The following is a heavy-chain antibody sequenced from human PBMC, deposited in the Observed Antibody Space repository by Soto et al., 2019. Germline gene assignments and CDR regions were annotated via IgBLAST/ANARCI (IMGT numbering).Heavy chain of an antibody. V-gene: IGHV3-23*01. CDR2: ISGSGGST. CDR3: GNGYYYDSSGYLLDY. D-gene: IGHD3-22*01. Sequence: EVQLLEPGGGLVQPGGSLRLSCAASGFTFSSYALSWVRQAPGKALEWVSAISGSGGSTYYADSVKGRFTISRDNYKNTMYLQMNSLRAEDTAVYYCGNGYYYDSSGYLLDYWGQGPRVTVYS. CDR1: GFTFSSYA. J-gene: IGHJ4*02.